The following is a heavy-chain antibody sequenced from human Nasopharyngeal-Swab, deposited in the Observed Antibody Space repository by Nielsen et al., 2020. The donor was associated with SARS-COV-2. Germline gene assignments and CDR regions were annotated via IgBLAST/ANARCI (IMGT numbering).Heavy chain of an antibody. Sequence: GESLKISCAASGFTFSSYSMNWVRQAPGKGLEWVSTISSSSSYIYYADSVKGRFTISRDNAKNSLYLQINSLRAEYTAVYYCARGGVVQAAQYDYWGQGTLVTVSS. D-gene: IGHD2-2*01. CDR2: ISSSSSYI. CDR1: GFTFSSYS. CDR3: ARGGVVQAAQYDY. J-gene: IGHJ4*02. V-gene: IGHV3-21*01.